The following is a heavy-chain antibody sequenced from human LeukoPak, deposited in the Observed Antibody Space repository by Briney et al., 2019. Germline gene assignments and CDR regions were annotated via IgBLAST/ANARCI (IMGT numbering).Heavy chain of an antibody. V-gene: IGHV4-61*02. Sequence: SETLSLTCTVSGGSTNTGGYFWSWIRQPAGKGLEWIGRIYTSGSTNYNPSLKSRVTISVDTSKNQFSLKLSSVTAADTAVYYCARTTYYDFWSGYLDYWGQGTLVTVSS. D-gene: IGHD3-3*01. CDR2: IYTSGST. J-gene: IGHJ4*02. CDR1: GGSTNTGGYF. CDR3: ARTTYYDFWSGYLDY.